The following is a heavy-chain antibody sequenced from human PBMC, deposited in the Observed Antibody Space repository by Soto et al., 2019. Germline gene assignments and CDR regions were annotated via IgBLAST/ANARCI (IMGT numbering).Heavy chain of an antibody. CDR1: GFTFSDYY. CDR2: TSSSGSTI. V-gene: IGHV3-11*01. J-gene: IGHJ5*02. CDR3: ARDGFKSARITIFGLGAFWFDP. D-gene: IGHD3-3*01. Sequence: GGSLRLSCAASGFTFSDYYMSWIRQAPGKGLEWVSYTSSSGSTIYYADSVKGRFTISRDNAKNSLYLQMNSLRAEDTAVYYCARDGFKSARITIFGLGAFWFDPWGQGTLVTVSS.